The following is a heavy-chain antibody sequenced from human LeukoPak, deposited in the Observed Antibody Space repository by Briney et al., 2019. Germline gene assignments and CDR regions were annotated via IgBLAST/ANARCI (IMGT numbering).Heavy chain of an antibody. CDR2: IYPGDSDT. Sequence: GESLKISRKGSGYSFPSYWIGRVRQMPGKGLEWVGIIYPGDSDTRYSPSFQGQVTISADKSISTAYLQWSSLKASDTAMYYCASRYYYDSSGGFDYWGQGTLVTVSS. J-gene: IGHJ4*02. CDR3: ASRYYYDSSGGFDY. CDR1: GYSFPSYW. D-gene: IGHD3-22*01. V-gene: IGHV5-51*01.